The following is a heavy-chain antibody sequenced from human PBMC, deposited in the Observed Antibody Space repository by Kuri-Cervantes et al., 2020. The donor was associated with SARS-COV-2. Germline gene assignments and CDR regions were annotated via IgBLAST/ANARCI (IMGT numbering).Heavy chain of an antibody. V-gene: IGHV3-33*01. CDR1: GFTFSSYG. Sequence: GESLKISCAASGFTFSSYGMHWVCQAPGKGLEWVAVVWYDGSNKYYADSVKGRFTISRDNSKNTLYLQMNSLRAEDTAVYYCARGAAARLEYYGMDVWGQGTTVTVSS. CDR3: ARGAAARLEYYGMDV. J-gene: IGHJ6*02. D-gene: IGHD6-6*01. CDR2: VWYDGSNK.